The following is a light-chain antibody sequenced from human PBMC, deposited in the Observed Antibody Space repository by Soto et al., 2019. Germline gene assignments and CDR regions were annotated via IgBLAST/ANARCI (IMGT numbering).Light chain of an antibody. Sequence: EIVLTQSPGTLSLSPRERATLSCRASQSVANAYLAWYQHKVGQSPRLLIYGASNRAPGIPDRFSGSGSGTDVTLTISRLEPEDFAVYYCQQYAASPRTFGPGTQVEVK. CDR2: GAS. CDR1: QSVANAY. CDR3: QQYAASPRT. V-gene: IGKV3-20*01. J-gene: IGKJ1*01.